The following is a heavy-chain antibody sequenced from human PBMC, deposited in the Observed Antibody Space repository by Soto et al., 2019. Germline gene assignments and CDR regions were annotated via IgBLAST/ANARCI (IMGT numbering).Heavy chain of an antibody. CDR2: ISYYGSNK. CDR1: GFTFSSYA. D-gene: IGHD2-15*01. Sequence: WGSLRLSCAASGFTFSSYAMHWVRQAPGKGLEWVAVISYYGSNKYYADSVKGRFTISRDNSKNTLYLQMNSLGAEDTAVYYCARGDSDSIYWGQGTLVTSPQ. V-gene: IGHV3-30-3*01. J-gene: IGHJ4*02. CDR3: ARGDSDSIY.